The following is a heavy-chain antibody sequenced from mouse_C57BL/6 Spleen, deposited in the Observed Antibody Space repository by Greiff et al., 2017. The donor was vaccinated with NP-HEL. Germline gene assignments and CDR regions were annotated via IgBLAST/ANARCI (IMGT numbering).Heavy chain of an antibody. J-gene: IGHJ3*01. V-gene: IGHV1-54*01. CDR2: INPGSGGT. Sequence: VQLQQSGAELVRPGTSVKVSCKASGYAFTNYLIEWVKQRPGQGLEWIGVINPGSGGTNYNEKFKGKATLTADKSSSTAYMQLSSLTSEDSAVYFCALYGYDGAWFAYWGQGTLVTVSA. CDR1: GYAFTNYL. D-gene: IGHD2-2*01. CDR3: ALYGYDGAWFAY.